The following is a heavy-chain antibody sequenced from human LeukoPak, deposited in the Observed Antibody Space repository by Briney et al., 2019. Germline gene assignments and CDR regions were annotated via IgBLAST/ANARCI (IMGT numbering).Heavy chain of an antibody. J-gene: IGHJ6*03. CDR1: GYIFISHG. V-gene: IGHV1-18*04. Sequence: GASVKVSCKASGYIFISHGISWVRQAPGQGLEWMGWISPHTGKTEYAQKFQGRVSMTRDRSTSTDYMELRSLRSDDTAVYYCARESPPLTTVITKYYQYFMDVWGKGTTVTVSS. CDR3: ARESPPLTTVITKYYQYFMDV. CDR2: ISPHTGKT. D-gene: IGHD4-23*01.